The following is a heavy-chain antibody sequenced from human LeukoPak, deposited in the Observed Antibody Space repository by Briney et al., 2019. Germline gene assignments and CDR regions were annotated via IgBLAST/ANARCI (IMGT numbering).Heavy chain of an antibody. Sequence: GGSLRLSCAASGFTFSSYTMNWDRQAPGKGLEWVSSITSSSSYIYYADSAKGRFTISRDNAKNSLFLQMNSLRAEDTAVYYCARVLSGTLTFDHWGQGTLVAVSS. J-gene: IGHJ4*02. D-gene: IGHD3-9*01. CDR3: ARVLSGTLTFDH. CDR1: GFTFSSYT. CDR2: ITSSSSYI. V-gene: IGHV3-21*01.